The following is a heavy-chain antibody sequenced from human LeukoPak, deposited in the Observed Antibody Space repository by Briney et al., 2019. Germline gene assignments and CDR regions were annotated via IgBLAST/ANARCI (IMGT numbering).Heavy chain of an antibody. J-gene: IGHJ4*02. CDR3: AREVGYYYDSSGYYSFDY. CDR2: INPNSGGT. CDR1: GYTFTGYY. D-gene: IGHD3-22*01. V-gene: IGHV1-2*06. Sequence: ASVKVSCKASGYTFTGYYMHWVRQAPRQGLEWMGRINPNSGGTNYAQKLQGRVTMTTDTSTSTAYMELRSLRSDDTAVYYCAREVGYYYDSSGYYSFDYWGQGTLVTVSS.